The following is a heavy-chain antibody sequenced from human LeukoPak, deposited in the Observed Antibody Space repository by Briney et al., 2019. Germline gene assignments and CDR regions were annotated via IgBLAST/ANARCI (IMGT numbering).Heavy chain of an antibody. CDR3: ARGGADYDSSGYYSGFSYYYMNV. CDR2: MNPNSGNT. V-gene: IGHV1-8*01. J-gene: IGHJ6*03. Sequence: ASVKVSCKASGYTFTSYDINWVRQATGQGLEWMGWMNPNSGNTGYAQKFQGRVTMTRNTSISTAYMELSSLRSEDTAVYYCARGGADYDSSGYYSGFSYYYMNVWGKGTTVTISS. CDR1: GYTFTSYD. D-gene: IGHD3-22*01.